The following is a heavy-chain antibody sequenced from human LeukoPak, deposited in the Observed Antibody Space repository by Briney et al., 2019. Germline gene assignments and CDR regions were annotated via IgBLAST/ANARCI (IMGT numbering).Heavy chain of an antibody. CDR1: GDSVSSNSAA. J-gene: IGHJ5*02. CDR3: ARGRRLTIFGVAASNRRSNWFDP. D-gene: IGHD3-3*01. V-gene: IGHV6-1*01. Sequence: SQTLSLTCAISGDSVSSNSAAWNWIRQSPSRGLEWLGRTYYRSKWYNDYAVSVKSRITINPDTSKNQFSLKLSSVTAADTAVYYCARGRRLTIFGVAASNRRSNWFDPWGQGTLVTVSS. CDR2: TYYRSKWYN.